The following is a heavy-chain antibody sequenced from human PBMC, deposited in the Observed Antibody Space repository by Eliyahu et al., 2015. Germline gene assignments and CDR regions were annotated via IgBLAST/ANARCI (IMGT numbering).Heavy chain of an antibody. V-gene: IGHV1-69*08. CDR2: IIPILGXA. J-gene: IGHJ6*03. D-gene: IGHD3-16*01. CDR3: AREDGGYYYMDV. CDR1: GGXFSSYT. Sequence: QVQLVQSGAEVXKPGSSVKVSCKASGGXFSSYTISWVRQAPGQGLEWMGRIIPILGXANYAQKFQGRVTITADKSTSTAYMELSSLRSEDTAVYYCAREDGGYYYMDVWGKGTTVTVSS.